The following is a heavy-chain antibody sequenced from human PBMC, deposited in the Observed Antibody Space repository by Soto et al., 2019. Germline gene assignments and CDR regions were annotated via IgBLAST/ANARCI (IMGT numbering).Heavy chain of an antibody. CDR2: IYYSGST. V-gene: IGHV4-31*03. D-gene: IGHD3-22*01. CDR1: GGSISSGGYY. CDR3: ARDLRTRDSSGYSNNWFDP. J-gene: IGHJ5*02. Sequence: SETLSLTCTVSGGSISSGGYYWSWIRQHPGKGLEWIGYIYYSGSTYYNPSLKSRVTISVDTSKNQFSLKLSSVTAADTAVYYCARDLRTRDSSGYSNNWFDPWGQGTLVTVPQ.